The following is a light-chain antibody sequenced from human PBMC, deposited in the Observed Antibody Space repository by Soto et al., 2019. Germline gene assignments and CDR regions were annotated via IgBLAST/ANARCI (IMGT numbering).Light chain of an antibody. CDR1: SSDVGTYNY. CDR2: DVS. V-gene: IGLV2-11*01. J-gene: IGLJ1*01. CDR3: CSYAGSSGYV. Sequence: QSALTQPRSGSGSPGQSVTISCTGTSSDVGTYNYVSWYQQHPGKAPKVMIYDVSERPSGVPDRFSGSKSGNTASLTISGLQAEDEADYYCCSYAGSSGYVFGTGKKLTDL.